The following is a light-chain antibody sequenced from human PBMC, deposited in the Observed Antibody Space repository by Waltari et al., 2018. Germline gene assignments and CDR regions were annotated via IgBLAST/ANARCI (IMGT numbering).Light chain of an antibody. J-gene: IGKJ4*01. CDR2: DAS. Sequence: EIVLTQSPATLPLSPGERATLSCRASQSVTKYLAWYQQKPGQAPRLLIYDASNRVTGIPARFSGSGSGTDFTLTISSLEPEDFAVYYCQQRSDWRGLTFGGGTKVEIK. CDR3: QQRSDWRGLT. V-gene: IGKV3-11*01. CDR1: QSVTKY.